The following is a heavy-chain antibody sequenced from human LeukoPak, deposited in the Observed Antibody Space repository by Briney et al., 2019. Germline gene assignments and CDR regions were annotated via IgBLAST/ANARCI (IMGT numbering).Heavy chain of an antibody. CDR3: SREIYGRFDY. CDR1: GYTFTNYG. CDR2: ISAYNGNT. V-gene: IGHV1-18*01. J-gene: IGHJ4*02. Sequence: GASVKVSCKASGYTFTNYGISWVRQAPGQGLEWMGWISAYNGNTNYAQKFQGRVTMTTDTSTTTAYMQLRSLRSDDTAVYYCSREIYGRFDYWGQGTLVTVSS. D-gene: IGHD4-17*01.